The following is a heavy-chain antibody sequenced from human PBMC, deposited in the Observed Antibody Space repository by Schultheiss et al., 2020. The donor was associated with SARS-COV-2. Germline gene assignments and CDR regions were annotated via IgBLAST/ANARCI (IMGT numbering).Heavy chain of an antibody. Sequence: GSLRLSCAASGFTFSSYAMHWVRQAPGKGLEWVAVISYDGSNKYYADSVKGRFTISRDNSKNTLYLQMNSLRAEDTAVYYCASPLITMVRGISGPFDYWGQGTLVTVSS. J-gene: IGHJ4*02. CDR2: ISYDGSNK. CDR3: ASPLITMVRGISGPFDY. D-gene: IGHD3-10*01. V-gene: IGHV3-30*01. CDR1: GFTFSSYA.